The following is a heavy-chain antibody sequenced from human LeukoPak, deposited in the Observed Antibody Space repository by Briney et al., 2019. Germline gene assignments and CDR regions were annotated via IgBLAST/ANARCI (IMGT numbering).Heavy chain of an antibody. CDR3: ARDSADNLD. CDR2: IKEDGSEK. J-gene: IGHJ4*02. D-gene: IGHD3-9*01. Sequence: GGSLRLTCAASGFTFSSYWMSWVRQAPGKGLEWVANIKEDGSEKNYVDSVKGRFTISRDNAKNSLYLQMNSLRAEDTALYYCARDSADNLDWGQGTLVTVSS. CDR1: GFTFSSYW. V-gene: IGHV3-7*01.